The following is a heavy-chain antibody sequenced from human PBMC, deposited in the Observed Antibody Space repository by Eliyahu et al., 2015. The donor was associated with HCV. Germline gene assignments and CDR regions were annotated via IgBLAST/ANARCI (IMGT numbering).Heavy chain of an antibody. CDR2: ISGSGAGT. D-gene: IGHD2-8*02. CDR1: GFTFSSHA. J-gene: IGHJ4*02. Sequence: EVQLLESGGGLVQPGGSLRLSCAASGFTFSSHAMNWVRQAPGKGLEWVSAISGSGAGTYYADSVKGRFTISRDNSKNTLYLQMNSLRAEDTAIYYCERPGPPIDWGQGTLVTVSS. V-gene: IGHV3-23*01. CDR3: ERPGPPID.